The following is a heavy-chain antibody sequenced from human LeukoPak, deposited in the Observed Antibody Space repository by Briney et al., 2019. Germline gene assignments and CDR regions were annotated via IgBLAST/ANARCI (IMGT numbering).Heavy chain of an antibody. J-gene: IGHJ6*03. V-gene: IGHV4-34*01. CDR3: ARVRDIVVVVAATPYYYMDV. Sequence: SETLSLTCAVSGGSFSGYYWSWVRQPPGKGLEWIGEINHSGSTNYNPSLKSRVTISVGPSKNQFSLKLSSVTAADTAVYYCARVRDIVVVVAATPYYYMDVWGKGTTVTVSS. CDR1: GGSFSGYY. D-gene: IGHD2-15*01. CDR2: INHSGST.